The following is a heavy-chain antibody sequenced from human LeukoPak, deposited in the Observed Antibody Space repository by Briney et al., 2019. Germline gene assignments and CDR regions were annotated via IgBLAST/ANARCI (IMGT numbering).Heavy chain of an antibody. D-gene: IGHD6-19*01. Sequence: ASVKVSCKASGYTFTSYGISWVRQAPGQGLEWMGWISAYNGNTNYAQKLQGRVTMTTDTSTSTAYMELRSLRSDNTAVYYCARVYSSGLFLGYMDVWGKGTTVTISS. CDR1: GYTFTSYG. CDR3: ARVYSSGLFLGYMDV. V-gene: IGHV1-18*01. J-gene: IGHJ6*03. CDR2: ISAYNGNT.